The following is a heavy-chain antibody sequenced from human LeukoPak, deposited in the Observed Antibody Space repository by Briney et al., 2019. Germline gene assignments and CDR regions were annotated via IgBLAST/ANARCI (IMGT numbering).Heavy chain of an antibody. Sequence: ASVKVSCKASGYTFTSYAMHWVRQAPGQRLEWMGSINAGNGNTKYSQKFQGRVTITRDTSASTAYMELSSLRSEDTAVYYCARGAVVVPSWGMDVWGQGTTVTVSS. CDR2: INAGNGNT. CDR1: GYTFTSYA. D-gene: IGHD2-15*01. J-gene: IGHJ6*02. CDR3: ARGAVVVPSWGMDV. V-gene: IGHV1-3*01.